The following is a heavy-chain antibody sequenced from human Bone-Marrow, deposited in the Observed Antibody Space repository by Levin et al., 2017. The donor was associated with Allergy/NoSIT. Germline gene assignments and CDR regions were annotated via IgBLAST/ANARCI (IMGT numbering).Heavy chain of an antibody. CDR2: ISYRGST. CDR3: ARLDGYSFDY. CDR1: GSSISSAGYH. Sequence: KASETLSLTCTVSGSSISSAGYHWTWIRQYPGKGLEWIGYISYRGSTYFNPSLKSRLTMSIDTSEQHFSLNLTSVSAADTAIYYCARLDGYSFDYWGQGALVTVSS. V-gene: IGHV4-31*03. J-gene: IGHJ4*02. D-gene: IGHD1-1*01.